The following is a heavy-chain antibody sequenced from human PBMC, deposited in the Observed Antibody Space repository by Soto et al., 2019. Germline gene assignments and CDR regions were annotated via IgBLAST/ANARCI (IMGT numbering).Heavy chain of an antibody. J-gene: IGHJ4*02. V-gene: IGHV1-18*01. CDR2: ISAYNGNS. D-gene: IGHD3-22*01. CDR3: ARGDYYDTTGGFFDY. CDR1: GYTFTSYG. Sequence: QVQLVQSGAEVKKPGASVKVSCKASGYTFTSYGISWVRQAPGQGLEWMGWISAYNGNSNYAQSLQGRITMTTDTSTSTGYMELRSLRSDDTAVYYCARGDYYDTTGGFFDYWGQGTLVTVSS.